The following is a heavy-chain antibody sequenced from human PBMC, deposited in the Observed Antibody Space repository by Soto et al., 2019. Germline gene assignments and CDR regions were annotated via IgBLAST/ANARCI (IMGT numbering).Heavy chain of an antibody. Sequence: ASVKVSCKASGYTFTGYYMHWVRQAPGQGLEWMGWINPNSGGTNYAQKFQGRVTMTRDTSISTAYMELSRLRSDDTAVYYCARVNVVVVAATREYYFDYWGQGTLVTVAS. D-gene: IGHD2-15*01. CDR2: INPNSGGT. J-gene: IGHJ4*02. CDR3: ARVNVVVVAATREYYFDY. V-gene: IGHV1-2*02. CDR1: GYTFTGYY.